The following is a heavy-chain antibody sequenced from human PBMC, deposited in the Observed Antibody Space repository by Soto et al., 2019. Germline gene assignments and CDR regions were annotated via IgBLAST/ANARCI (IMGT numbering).Heavy chain of an antibody. V-gene: IGHV3-21*01. J-gene: IGHJ4*02. Sequence: EVQLVESGGGLVKPGGSLRLSCAASGFTFSSYSMNWVRQAPGKGLEWVSSISSSSSYIYYADSVKGRFTISRDNAKNSLYLQMNSLRAEDTAVYYCAREVVVVPAANPFDYWGQVTLVTVSS. CDR3: AREVVVVPAANPFDY. CDR1: GFTFSSYS. CDR2: ISSSSSYI. D-gene: IGHD2-2*01.